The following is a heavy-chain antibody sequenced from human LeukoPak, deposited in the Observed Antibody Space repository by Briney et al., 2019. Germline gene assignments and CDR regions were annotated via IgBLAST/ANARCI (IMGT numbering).Heavy chain of an antibody. Sequence: SETLSLTCTVSGYSISSGYYWSWIRQPPGKGLEWIGYIYYSGSTNYNPSLKSRVTISVDTSKNQFSLKLTSVTAADTAVYYCARGGSWFDPWGQGTLVTVSS. CDR3: ARGGSWFDP. D-gene: IGHD3-10*01. V-gene: IGHV4-61*01. CDR2: IYYSGST. CDR1: GYSISSGYY. J-gene: IGHJ5*02.